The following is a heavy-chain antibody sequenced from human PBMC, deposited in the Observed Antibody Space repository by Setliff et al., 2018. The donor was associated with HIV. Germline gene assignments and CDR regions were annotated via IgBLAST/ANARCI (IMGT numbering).Heavy chain of an antibody. CDR2: INHSGST. J-gene: IGHJ2*01. V-gene: IGHV4-34*01. CDR1: GGSFSGYY. Sequence: SETLSLTCAVYGGSFSGYYWSWIRQPPGKGLEWIGEINHSGSTNCNPSLKSRVSISTDTSKNQFSLKLSSVTAADTAVYYCARDGGPNAYGGNSESWYFDLWGRGTLVTVSS. CDR3: ARDGGPNAYGGNSESWYFDL. D-gene: IGHD4-17*01.